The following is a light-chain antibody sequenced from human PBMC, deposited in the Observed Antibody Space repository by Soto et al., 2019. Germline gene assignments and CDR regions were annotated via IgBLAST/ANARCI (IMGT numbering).Light chain of an antibody. CDR2: DAS. Sequence: ESVLTQSPATLSVSPGERATLSCRASQSVSSYLAWYQQKPGQAPRLLIYDASNRATGIPARFSGSGSGTDFTLTISSLEPEDFAVYYCQQRSTWPRWTFGQGTKVDIX. CDR3: QQRSTWPRWT. V-gene: IGKV3-11*01. J-gene: IGKJ1*01. CDR1: QSVSSY.